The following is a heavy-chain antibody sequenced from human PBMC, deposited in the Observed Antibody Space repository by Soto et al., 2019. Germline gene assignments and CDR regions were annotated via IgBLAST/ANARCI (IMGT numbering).Heavy chain of an antibody. J-gene: IGHJ4*02. V-gene: IGHV3-23*01. CDR3: AKIQMTNALVDPFDY. CDR2: ISGAGDKT. CDR1: GFTFSSFA. Sequence: GGSLRLSCAASGFTFSSFAMSWVRQAPGKGLEWVSAISGAGDKTYYADSVKGRFTISRDNSRSTVYLQMNSLRGDDTAEYRCAKIQMTNALVDPFDYWGQGTLVTVSS.